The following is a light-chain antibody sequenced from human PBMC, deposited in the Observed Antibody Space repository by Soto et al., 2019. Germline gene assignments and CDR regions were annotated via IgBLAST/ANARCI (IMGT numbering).Light chain of an antibody. J-gene: IGLJ1*01. V-gene: IGLV2-23*02. CDR1: SRDVGSYNL. CDR2: EVS. Sequence: QSVVTQPASVSGSPGQSITISCTGTSRDVGSYNLVSWYQQHPGKAPKLMIYEVSKRPSGVSNRFSGSKSGNTASLTISGLQAEDEADYYCCSYAGSSTFYVFGTGTKVTVL. CDR3: CSYAGSSTFYV.